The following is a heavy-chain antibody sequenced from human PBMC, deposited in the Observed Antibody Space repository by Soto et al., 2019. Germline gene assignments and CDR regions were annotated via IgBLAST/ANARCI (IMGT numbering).Heavy chain of an antibody. CDR2: INPSGGST. D-gene: IGHD3-3*01. Sequence: ASGKVCCKASGYTFTSYYMHWVRQAPGQGLEWMGIINPSGGSTSYAQKFQGRVTMTRDTSTSTVYMELSSLRSEDTAVYYCARDSSSITISGVVHNWFDPWGQGTLVTV. CDR1: GYTFTSYY. V-gene: IGHV1-46*01. CDR3: ARDSSSITISGVVHNWFDP. J-gene: IGHJ5*02.